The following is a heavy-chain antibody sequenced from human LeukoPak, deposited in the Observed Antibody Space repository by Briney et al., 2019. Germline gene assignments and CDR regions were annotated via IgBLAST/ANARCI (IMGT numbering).Heavy chain of an antibody. V-gene: IGHV4-59*11. D-gene: IGHD3-3*01. CDR2: IYYSGST. CDR1: GGSISSHY. J-gene: IGHJ6*03. CDR3: ASGSPGYYDFWSGYSPYYYYMDV. Sequence: PSETLTPTCTVSGGSISSHYWSWIRQPPGKGLEWIGYIYYSGSTNYNPSLKSRVTISVDTSKNQFSLKLSSVTAADTAVYYCASGSPGYYDFWSGYSPYYYYMDVWGKGTTVTVSS.